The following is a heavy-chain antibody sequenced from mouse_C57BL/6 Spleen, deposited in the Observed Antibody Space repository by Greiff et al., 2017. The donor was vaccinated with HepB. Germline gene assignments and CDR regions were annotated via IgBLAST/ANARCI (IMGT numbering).Heavy chain of an antibody. CDR1: GFTFSDAW. J-gene: IGHJ4*01. Sequence: EVKLEESGGGLVQPGGSMKLSCAASGFTFSDAWMDWVRQSPEKGLEWVAEIRNKANNHATYYAESVKGRFTISRDDYKSSVYLQMNSLRAEDTGIYYCTRGYYYGSSYHYYAMDYWGQGTSVTVSS. CDR2: IRNKANNHAT. D-gene: IGHD1-1*01. V-gene: IGHV6-6*01. CDR3: TRGYYYGSSYHYYAMDY.